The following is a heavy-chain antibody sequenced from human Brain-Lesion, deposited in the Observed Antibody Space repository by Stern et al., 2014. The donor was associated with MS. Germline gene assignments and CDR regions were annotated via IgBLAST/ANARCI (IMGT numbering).Heavy chain of an antibody. J-gene: IGHJ5*01. CDR3: AKGYNWFDS. CDR1: GDSASSNSAA. Sequence: VQLVESGPGLMKPSQTLPLTCAISGDSASSNSAAWNWIRQSPSRALEWLRRTYSRSKWYYKYAESVKSRITINSDTSTNQFSLQLTSVTPEDTAVYLCAKGYNWFDSWGQGTVVTV. CDR2: TYSRSKWYY. V-gene: IGHV6-1*01.